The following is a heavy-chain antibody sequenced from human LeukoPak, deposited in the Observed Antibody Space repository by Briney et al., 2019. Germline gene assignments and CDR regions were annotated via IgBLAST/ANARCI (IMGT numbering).Heavy chain of an antibody. J-gene: IGHJ5*02. CDR2: ISYDGSNK. V-gene: IGHV3-30*14. Sequence: GGSLRLSCAASGFTFSSYAMHWVRQAPGKGLEWVAVISYDGSNKYYADSVKGRSTISRDNSKNTLYLQMGSLRAEDMAVYYCARGAAITMVRGVFDPWGQGTLVTVSS. D-gene: IGHD3-10*01. CDR1: GFTFSSYA. CDR3: ARGAAITMVRGVFDP.